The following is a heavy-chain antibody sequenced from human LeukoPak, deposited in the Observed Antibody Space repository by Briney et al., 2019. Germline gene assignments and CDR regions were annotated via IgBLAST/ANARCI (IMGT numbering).Heavy chain of an antibody. V-gene: IGHV3-49*04. J-gene: IGHJ4*02. CDR2: IRSKAYGGTT. Sequence: GGSLRLSCTASGFTFGDYAMSWVRQAPGKGLERVGFIRSKAYGGTTEYAASVKGRFTISRDDSKSIAYLQMNSLKTEDTAVYYCTRDEELYYDFWSGYYGAPDDYFDYWGQGTLVTVSS. D-gene: IGHD3-3*01. CDR1: GFTFGDYA. CDR3: TRDEELYYDFWSGYYGAPDDYFDY.